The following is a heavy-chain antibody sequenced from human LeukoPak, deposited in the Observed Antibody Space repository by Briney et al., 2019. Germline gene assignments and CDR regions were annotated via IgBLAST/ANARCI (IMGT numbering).Heavy chain of an antibody. CDR2: IRYDGSNK. CDR1: GFTFSSYG. V-gene: IGHV3-30*02. CDR3: AEDHQRYSSSWYLDY. Sequence: PGGSLRLSCAASGFTFSSYGMHRVRQAPGKGLEWVAFIRYDGSNKYYADSVKGRFTISRDNSKNTLYLQMNSLRAEDTAVYYCAEDHQRYSSSWYLDYWGQGTLVTVSS. D-gene: IGHD6-13*01. J-gene: IGHJ4*02.